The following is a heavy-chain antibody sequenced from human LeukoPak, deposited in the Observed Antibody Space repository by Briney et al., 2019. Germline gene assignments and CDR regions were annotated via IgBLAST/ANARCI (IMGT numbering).Heavy chain of an antibody. CDR3: ARSRSTAYFDAFDI. CDR1: GXSISSGDDY. CDR2: IYYSGST. Sequence: PSQTLSLTCTVSGXSISSGDDYWSWIRQPPGKGLEWIGYIYYSGSTNYTPSLKSRVTISVDTSKSQFSLKLTSVTAADTAVYYCARSRSTAYFDAFDIWGQGTMVSVSS. D-gene: IGHD3-16*01. V-gene: IGHV4-30-4*01. J-gene: IGHJ3*02.